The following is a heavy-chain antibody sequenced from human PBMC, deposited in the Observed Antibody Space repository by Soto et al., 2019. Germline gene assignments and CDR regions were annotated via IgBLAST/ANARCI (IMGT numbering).Heavy chain of an antibody. J-gene: IGHJ6*02. D-gene: IGHD1-7*01. CDR3: ARDRRITGTMSYYYYGIDV. CDR1: GFTSSSYG. CDR2: IWYDGSNK. Sequence: PGGSLRLSCAASGFTSSSYGMHWVRQAPCKGLPWVAVIWYDGSNKYYADSVKGRFTISRDNSKNTLYLQMNSLRAEDTAVYYCARDRRITGTMSYYYYGIDVCGQGTTVTVS. V-gene: IGHV3-33*01.